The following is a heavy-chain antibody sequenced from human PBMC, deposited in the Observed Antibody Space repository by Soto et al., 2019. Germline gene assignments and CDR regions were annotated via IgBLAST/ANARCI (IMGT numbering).Heavy chain of an antibody. J-gene: IGHJ6*01. CDR2: ISAYNGNT. V-gene: IGHV1-18*01. D-gene: IGHD1-7*01. Sequence: ASVKVSCKASGYTFTSYGISWVRQAPGQGLEWMGWISAYNGNTNYAQKLQGRVTMTTDTSTSTAYMELRSLRSDDTAVYYCARSGSTLDYTFYGLDVWGELTTVPVSS. CDR3: ARSGSTLDYTFYGLDV. CDR1: GYTFTSYG.